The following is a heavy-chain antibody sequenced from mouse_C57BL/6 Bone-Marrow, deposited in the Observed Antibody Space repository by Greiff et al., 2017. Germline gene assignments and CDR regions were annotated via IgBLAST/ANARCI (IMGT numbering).Heavy chain of an antibody. Sequence: VKLVESGPGLVQPSQSLSITCTVSGFSLTSYGVHWVRQSPGKGLEWLGMLWSGGSTDYNAAFISRLSISKDNSKSQVFFKMNSLQADDTAIYYCARNYGSSYWYFDVWGTGTTVTVSS. V-gene: IGHV2-2*01. CDR3: ARNYGSSYWYFDV. CDR1: GFSLTSYG. D-gene: IGHD1-1*01. CDR2: LWSGGST. J-gene: IGHJ1*03.